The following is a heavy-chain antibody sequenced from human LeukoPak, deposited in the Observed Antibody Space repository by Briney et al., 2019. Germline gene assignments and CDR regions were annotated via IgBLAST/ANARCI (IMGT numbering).Heavy chain of an antibody. J-gene: IGHJ5*02. CDR2: IYTSGST. CDR1: GGSISSGSYY. Sequence: PSQTLSLTCTVSGGSISSGSYYWSWIRQPAGKGLEWIGRIYTSGSTNYNPSLKSRVTISVDTSKNQFSLKLSSVTAADTAVYYCARHVRADNWFDPWGQGTLVTVSS. D-gene: IGHD2-8*01. V-gene: IGHV4-61*02. CDR3: ARHVRADNWFDP.